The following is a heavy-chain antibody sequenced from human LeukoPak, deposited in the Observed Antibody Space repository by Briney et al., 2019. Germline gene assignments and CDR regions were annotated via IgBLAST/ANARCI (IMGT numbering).Heavy chain of an antibody. CDR1: GGPISSYY. J-gene: IGHJ3*02. V-gene: IGHV4-4*09. D-gene: IGHD6-19*01. CDR3: ARPYSSGWSGAFDI. Sequence: PSETLSLTCTVSGGPISSYYWSWIRQPPGKGLEWIGNIYTSGNTNYNPSLKSRVAISVDTSKNQFSLKLNSVTAADTAVYYCARPYSSGWSGAFDIWGHGTMVTVSS. CDR2: IYTSGNT.